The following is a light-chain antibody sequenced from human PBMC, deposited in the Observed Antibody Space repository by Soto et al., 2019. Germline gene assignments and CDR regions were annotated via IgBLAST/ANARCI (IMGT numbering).Light chain of an antibody. Sequence: DIQMTQSPSTLSASVGDRVAITCRANQNIINWLTWYQQKPGKAPKLLIFDASSLQSGVPSRFSGSGFGTEFTLTISSLQPDDFGTYYCQQYSIYPYTFGQGTKLEIK. CDR1: QNIINW. V-gene: IGKV1-5*01. CDR2: DAS. J-gene: IGKJ2*01. CDR3: QQYSIYPYT.